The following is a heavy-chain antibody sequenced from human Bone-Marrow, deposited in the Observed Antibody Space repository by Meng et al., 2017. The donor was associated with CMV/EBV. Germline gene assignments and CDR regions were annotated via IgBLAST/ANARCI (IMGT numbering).Heavy chain of an antibody. CDR1: GFTFSSYG. CDR3: ARDLGY. V-gene: IGHV3-30*02. CDR2: IRYDGSNK. Sequence: GESLKISCAASGFTFSSYGMHWVRQAPGKGLEWVAFIRYDGSNKYYADSVKGRFTISRDNSKNTLYLQMNSLRAEDTAVYYCARDLGYWGQGTLVTFSS. D-gene: IGHD7-27*01. J-gene: IGHJ4*02.